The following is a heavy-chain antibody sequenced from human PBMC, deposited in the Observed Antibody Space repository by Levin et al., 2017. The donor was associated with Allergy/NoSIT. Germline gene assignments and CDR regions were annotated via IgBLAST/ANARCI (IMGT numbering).Heavy chain of an antibody. J-gene: IGHJ4*02. D-gene: IGHD6-19*01. CDR3: ARSVRFSSGYYFDH. CDR2: IYYTGST. CDR1: GGSISTYY. Sequence: ESLKISCTVSGGSISTYYGSWIRQPPEKGLEWLGHIYYTGSTNYNPSLKSRFTMSLDTSKNQFSLKLDSVTAADTALYYCARSVRFSSGYYFDHWGQGTLVTVSS. V-gene: IGHV4-59*01.